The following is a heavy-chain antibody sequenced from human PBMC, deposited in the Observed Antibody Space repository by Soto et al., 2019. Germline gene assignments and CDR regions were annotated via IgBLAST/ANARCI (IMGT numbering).Heavy chain of an antibody. J-gene: IGHJ3*02. CDR3: ARVGCSGGSCYYGVAFDI. CDR2: MNPNSGNT. D-gene: IGHD2-15*01. CDR1: GYTFTSYD. V-gene: IGHV1-8*01. Sequence: ASVKVSCKASGYTFTSYDINWVRQATGQGLEWMGWMNPNSGNTGYAQKFQGRVTMTRNTSISTAYMELSSLRSEDTAVYYCARVGCSGGSCYYGVAFDIWGQGTMVTVSS.